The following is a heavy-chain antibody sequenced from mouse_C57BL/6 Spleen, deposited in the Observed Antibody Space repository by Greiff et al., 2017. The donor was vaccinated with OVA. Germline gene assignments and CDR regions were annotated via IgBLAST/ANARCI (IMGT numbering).Heavy chain of an antibody. CDR2: INPNNGGT. D-gene: IGHD1-1*01. Sequence: VQLQQSGPELVKPGASVKISCKASGYTFTDYYMNWVKQSHGKSLEWIGDINPNNGGTSYNQKFKGKATLTVDKSSSTAYMELRSLTSEDSAVYYCARGRYYGSSGGFAYWGQGTLVTVSA. V-gene: IGHV1-26*01. CDR1: GYTFTDYY. J-gene: IGHJ3*01. CDR3: ARGRYYGSSGGFAY.